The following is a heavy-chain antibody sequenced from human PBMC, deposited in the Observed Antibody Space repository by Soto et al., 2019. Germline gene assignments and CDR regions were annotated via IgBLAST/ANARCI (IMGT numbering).Heavy chain of an antibody. J-gene: IGHJ4*02. V-gene: IGHV3-9*03. Sequence: EVQLVESGGRLVQPGRSLRLSCVGTGLNFDDFAMHWVRQAPGKGLEWVSGITWNGRVLVYADSVKGRFTISRDNARNSLYLQMDSLRDEDMSLYYCAKGRYDFWSPYYFDSWGQGTLVTVSS. CDR1: GLNFDDFA. CDR3: AKGRYDFWSPYYFDS. D-gene: IGHD3-3*01. CDR2: ITWNGRVL.